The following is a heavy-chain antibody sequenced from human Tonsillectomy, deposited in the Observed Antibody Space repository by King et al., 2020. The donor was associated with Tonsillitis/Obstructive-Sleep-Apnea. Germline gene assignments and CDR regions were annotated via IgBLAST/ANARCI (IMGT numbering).Heavy chain of an antibody. CDR3: STIPSWGFGNYSYYYMDV. J-gene: IGHJ6*03. V-gene: IGHV3-15*07. Sequence: VQLVESGGGLVKPGGSLRLSCAASGFSFSNIWMSWVRQAPGKGLEWVGRIKSKTDSGTTDYDAPVKGRFTISRDDSKNKLYLQMNSLKTEDTAVYYCSTIPSWGFGNYSYYYMDVWGKGTTVTVSS. CDR2: IKSKTDSGTT. CDR1: GFSFSNIW. D-gene: IGHD7-27*01.